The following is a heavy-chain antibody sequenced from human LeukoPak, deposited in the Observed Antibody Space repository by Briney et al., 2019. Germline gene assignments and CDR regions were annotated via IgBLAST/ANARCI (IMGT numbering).Heavy chain of an antibody. CDR3: ARVLRRGIVVVPAAIPISGYFDY. CDR2: INAGNGNT. Sequence: GASVKVSCKASGYTFTNYAMHWVRQAPGQRLEWMGWINAGNGNTKYSQKFQGRVTITRDTSASTAYMELSSLRSEDTAVYYCARVLRRGIVVVPAAIPISGYFDYWGQGTLVTVSS. V-gene: IGHV1-3*01. D-gene: IGHD2-2*01. CDR1: GYTFTNYA. J-gene: IGHJ4*02.